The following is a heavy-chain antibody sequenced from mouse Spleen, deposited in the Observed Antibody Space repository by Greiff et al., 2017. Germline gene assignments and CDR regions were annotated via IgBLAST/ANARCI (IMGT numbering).Heavy chain of an antibody. Sequence: VQLKQSGPELVKPGASVKISCKASGYSFTGYYMNWVKQSPEKSLEWIGEINPSTGGTTYNQKFKAKATLTVDKSSSTAYMQLKSLTSEDSAVYYCARGVFDYWGQGTTLTVSS. J-gene: IGHJ2*01. V-gene: IGHV1-42*01. CDR1: GYSFTGYY. CDR3: ARGVFDY. CDR2: INPSTGGT.